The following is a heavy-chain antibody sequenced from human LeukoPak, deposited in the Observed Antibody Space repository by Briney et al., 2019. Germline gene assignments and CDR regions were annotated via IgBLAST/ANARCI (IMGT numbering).Heavy chain of an antibody. D-gene: IGHD2-2*01. J-gene: IGHJ2*01. Sequence: SETLSLTCAVYGGSFSGYYWSWIRQPPGKGLEWMGEINHSGSTNYNPSLKSRVTISVDTSKNQFSLKLSSVTAADTAVYYCARRRRPATNLWYFDLWGRGTLVTVSS. V-gene: IGHV4-34*01. CDR3: ARRRRPATNLWYFDL. CDR2: INHSGST. CDR1: GGSFSGYY.